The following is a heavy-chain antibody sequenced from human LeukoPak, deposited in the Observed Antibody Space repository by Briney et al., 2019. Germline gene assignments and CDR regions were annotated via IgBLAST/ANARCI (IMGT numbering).Heavy chain of an antibody. Sequence: SQTLSLTCTVSGGSISSGGYYWSWIRQHPGKGLEWIGYIYYSGSTYYNPSPKSRVTISVDTSKNQFSLKLSSVTAADTAVYYCARDRRIVVVPAAIGDLQDGYYYYGMDVWGKGTTVTVSS. J-gene: IGHJ6*04. CDR2: IYYSGST. V-gene: IGHV4-31*03. CDR3: ARDRRIVVVPAAIGDLQDGYYYYGMDV. D-gene: IGHD2-2*01. CDR1: GGSISSGGYY.